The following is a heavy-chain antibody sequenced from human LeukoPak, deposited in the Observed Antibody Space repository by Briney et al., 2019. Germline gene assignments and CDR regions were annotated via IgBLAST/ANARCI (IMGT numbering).Heavy chain of an antibody. Sequence: GGSLRLSCAASGFIFSSYAMYWVRQAPGKGLEWVAVISYDGSNKYYADSVKGRFTISRDNSKNTLYLQMNSLRAEDTAVYYCAKDGERDGYCSSTSCYYRYYYMDVWGKGTTVTVSS. J-gene: IGHJ6*03. V-gene: IGHV3-30*04. CDR2: ISYDGSNK. D-gene: IGHD2-2*01. CDR1: GFIFSSYA. CDR3: AKDGERDGYCSSTSCYYRYYYMDV.